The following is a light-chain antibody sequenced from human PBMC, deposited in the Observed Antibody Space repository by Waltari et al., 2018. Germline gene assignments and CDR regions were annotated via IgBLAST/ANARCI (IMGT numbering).Light chain of an antibody. V-gene: IGLV2-11*01. CDR3: CSYAGSYTWV. J-gene: IGLJ3*02. Sequence: QSALTQPRSVSGSPGQSVTISCTGTSSDVGGYNYASWYQQHPGKAPKLMIYDVRKRPSGVPDLFSGSKSGNTASLTISGLQAEDEADYYCCSYAGSYTWVFGGGTKLTVL. CDR1: SSDVGGYNY. CDR2: DVR.